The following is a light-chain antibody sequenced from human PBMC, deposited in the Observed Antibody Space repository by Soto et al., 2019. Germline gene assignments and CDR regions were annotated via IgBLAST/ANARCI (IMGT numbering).Light chain of an antibody. Sequence: EIVLTQSPGTLSLSPGERDTFTCRASQSVSSNYLAWHQKKPGHAPRLLIYGAFKRATGIPDRFSGRGSGTDVTLTISRMEPEDFAVYCCQQNGSSPRTFGQGTKV. CDR2: GAF. CDR3: QQNGSSPRT. J-gene: IGKJ1*01. CDR1: QSVSSNY. V-gene: IGKV3-20*01.